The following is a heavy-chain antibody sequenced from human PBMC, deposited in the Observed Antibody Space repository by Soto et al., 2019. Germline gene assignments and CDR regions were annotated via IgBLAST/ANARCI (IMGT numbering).Heavy chain of an antibody. V-gene: IGHV1-69*01. CDR3: AKEDGYLSRAFDH. Sequence: QVQLVQSGAEVTTPGSSVKVSCKASGGTFRNSAFSWVRQAAGQGLEWMGGIVPVFSTGEYAQKFQGRATIFADESTRTVYVDLSSLRSEDTAFYYSAKEDGYLSRAFDHWGQGTLVTVSS. J-gene: IGHJ4*02. CDR2: IVPVFSTG. CDR1: GGTFRNSA. D-gene: IGHD6-25*01.